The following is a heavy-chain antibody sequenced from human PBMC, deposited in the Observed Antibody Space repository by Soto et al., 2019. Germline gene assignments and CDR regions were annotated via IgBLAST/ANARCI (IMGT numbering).Heavy chain of an antibody. D-gene: IGHD4-17*01. CDR1: GFTFSSYG. CDR3: ERDYGDYYSYGMDV. J-gene: IGHJ6*02. V-gene: IGHV3-33*01. Sequence: QVQLVESGGGVVQPGRSLRLSCAASGFTFSSYGMHWVRQAPGKGLEWVAVIWYDGSNKYYADSVKGRFTISRDNSKNTLYLQMNSLRAEDTAVYYCERDYGDYYSYGMDVWGQGTTVTVSS. CDR2: IWYDGSNK.